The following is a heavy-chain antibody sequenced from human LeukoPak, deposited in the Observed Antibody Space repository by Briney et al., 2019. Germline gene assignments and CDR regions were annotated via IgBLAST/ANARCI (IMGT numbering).Heavy chain of an antibody. V-gene: IGHV3-21*01. Sequence: KSGGSLRLSCEASGFTFSNYNMNWVRQAPGKELEWVSSITSTSSYIYYADSVKGRFTISRDNAKNSLYLQMNSLRAEDTAVYYCAELGITMIGGVWGKGTTVTISS. D-gene: IGHD3-10*02. CDR1: GFTFSNYN. CDR2: ITSTSSYI. J-gene: IGHJ6*04. CDR3: AELGITMIGGV.